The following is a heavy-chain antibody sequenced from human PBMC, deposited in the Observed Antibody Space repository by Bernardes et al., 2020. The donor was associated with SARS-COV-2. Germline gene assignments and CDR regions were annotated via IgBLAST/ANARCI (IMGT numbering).Heavy chain of an antibody. CDR3: ARVVRWYDGSGSYVDAFDI. V-gene: IGHV4-61*02. D-gene: IGHD3-22*01. J-gene: IGHJ3*02. CDR2: LYPSRNT. CDR1: GGSLTSSSYY. Sequence: SETLSLTCTVSGGSLTSSSYYWSWPRQPAGNGLEWIGLLYPSRNTNFNPSMESRITKSVHTSTSQFSLSLSSVTAADAAVYFCARVVRWYDGSGSYVDAFDIWGQGTVVSVAS.